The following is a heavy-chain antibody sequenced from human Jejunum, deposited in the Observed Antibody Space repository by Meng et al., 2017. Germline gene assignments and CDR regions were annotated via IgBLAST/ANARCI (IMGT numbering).Heavy chain of an antibody. D-gene: IGHD5-24*01. CDR3: ARDSETYPTYFDY. J-gene: IGHJ4*02. CDR1: GGSVSSGFYY. CDR2: ISDSGTT. V-gene: IGHV4-61*03. Sequence: QWQLKEAGPGLVRPSETVALTCTVSGGSVSSGFYYWSWIRHPPGKGLEWIGYISDSGTTNYNPSLKSRVTMSVDTSKNHFSLKLTSVTAADTAVYFCARDSETYPTYFDYWGQGTLVTVSS.